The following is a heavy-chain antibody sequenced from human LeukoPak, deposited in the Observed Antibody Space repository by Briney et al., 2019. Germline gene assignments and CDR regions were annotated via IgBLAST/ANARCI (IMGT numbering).Heavy chain of an antibody. J-gene: IGHJ4*02. CDR1: GFTFSISI. D-gene: IGHD3-3*01. Sequence: ASVTVSYKASGFTFSISIIQWVRQARGQRVEWIGWIVVGSGDTIYAQRFQERVTITRDVSAGTAYMELSSLRSEDTAVYFCAADDFSTTGPIDSWGQGTLVSVSS. CDR3: AADDFSTTGPIDS. CDR2: IVVGSGDT. V-gene: IGHV1-58*02.